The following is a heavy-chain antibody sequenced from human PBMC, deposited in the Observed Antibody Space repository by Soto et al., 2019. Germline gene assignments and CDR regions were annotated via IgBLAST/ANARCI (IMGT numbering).Heavy chain of an antibody. Sequence: GASLKVSCKASGYTFASYDINWVRQATGQGLEWMGWMNPNSGNTGYAQKFQGRVTMTRNTSISTAYMELSSLRPEDTAVYYCARVHTIIVVVPAPIDAFDIWGQGTMVTVSS. V-gene: IGHV1-8*01. CDR1: GYTFASYD. D-gene: IGHD2-2*01. CDR3: ARVHTIIVVVPAPIDAFDI. CDR2: MNPNSGNT. J-gene: IGHJ3*02.